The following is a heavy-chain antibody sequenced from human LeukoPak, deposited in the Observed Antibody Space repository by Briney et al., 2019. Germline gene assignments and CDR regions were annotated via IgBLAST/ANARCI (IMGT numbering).Heavy chain of an antibody. V-gene: IGHV1-46*01. J-gene: IGHJ4*02. CDR2: INPSGGST. D-gene: IGHD2-15*01. CDR1: GYTFTSYY. Sequence: ASVKVSCKASGYTFTSYYMHWVRQAPGQGLEWMGIINPSGGSTSYAQKSQGRVTMTRDMSTSTVYMELSSLRSEDTAVYYCASLGYCSGGSCFLDYWGQGTLVTVSS. CDR3: ASLGYCSGGSCFLDY.